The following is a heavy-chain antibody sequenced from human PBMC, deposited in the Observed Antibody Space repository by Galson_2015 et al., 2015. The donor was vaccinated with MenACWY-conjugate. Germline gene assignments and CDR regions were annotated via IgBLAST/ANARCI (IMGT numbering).Heavy chain of an antibody. CDR1: GFTVSNNY. D-gene: IGHD2-15*01. CDR3: ARPTVVMEPYFDY. V-gene: IGHV3-66*02. J-gene: IGHJ4*02. CDR2: IYTDRRT. Sequence: SLRLSCAASGFTVSNNYMSWVRQAPGKGLEWVSVIYTDRRTYYADSVKGRFTISRDNSKNTLYLQMNSLRAEDTAVYYCARPTVVMEPYFDYWGQGTLVTVSS.